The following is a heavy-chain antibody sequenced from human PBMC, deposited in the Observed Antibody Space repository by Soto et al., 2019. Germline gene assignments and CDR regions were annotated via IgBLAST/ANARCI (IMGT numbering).Heavy chain of an antibody. CDR1: GGSISSGGYY. J-gene: IGHJ5*02. CDR3: ARGWELGELLGPRLPSWFDP. D-gene: IGHD3-10*01. Sequence: QVQLQESGPGLVKPSQTLSLTCTVSGGSISSGGYYWSWIRQHPGKGPEWIGYIYYSGSTYYNPSLKSRVTISVDTSKNQFSLKLSSVTAADTAVYYCARGWELGELLGPRLPSWFDPWGQGTLVTVSS. CDR2: IYYSGST. V-gene: IGHV4-31*03.